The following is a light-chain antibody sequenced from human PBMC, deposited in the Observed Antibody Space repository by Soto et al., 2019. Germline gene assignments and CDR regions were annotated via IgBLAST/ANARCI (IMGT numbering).Light chain of an antibody. CDR3: AAWDDRLSRRV. CDR1: SSNIGSNY. CDR2: RTN. J-gene: IGLJ1*01. V-gene: IGLV1-47*01. Sequence: VLTQPPSASGTPGQRVTISCSGSSSNIGSNYVYWYQHLPGTAPKLLIYRTNQRPSGVPDRFSGSRSGTSAFLAISGLRAEDEADYYCAAWDDRLSRRVFGRGT.